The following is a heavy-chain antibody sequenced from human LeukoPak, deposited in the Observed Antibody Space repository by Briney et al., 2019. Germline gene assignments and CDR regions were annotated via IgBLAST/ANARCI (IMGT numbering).Heavy chain of an antibody. CDR3: ATTDWD. CDR1: GYTVTSYY. V-gene: IGHV1-46*01. CDR2: LNPSGGSS. Sequence: GASVKVSCKASGYTVTSYYMHWVRQAPGQGLEWMAILNPSGGSSIYAQKFQGRVTMTEDTSTDTAYMELSSLRSEDTAVYYCATTDWDWGQGTLVTVSS. D-gene: IGHD1/OR15-1a*01. J-gene: IGHJ4*02.